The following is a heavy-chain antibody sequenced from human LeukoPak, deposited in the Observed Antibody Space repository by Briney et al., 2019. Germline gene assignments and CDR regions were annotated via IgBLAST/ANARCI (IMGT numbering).Heavy chain of an antibody. J-gene: IGHJ3*02. CDR2: INPNSGGT. Sequence: EASVKVSCKASGYTFTGYYMHWVRQAPGQGLEWMGWINPNSGGTNYAQKFQGRVTMTRDTSISTAYMELSRLRSDDTAVYYCARATTYYYDSSGYYWAFDIWGQGTMVTVSS. CDR1: GYTFTGYY. CDR3: ARATTYYYDSSGYYWAFDI. V-gene: IGHV1-2*02. D-gene: IGHD3-22*01.